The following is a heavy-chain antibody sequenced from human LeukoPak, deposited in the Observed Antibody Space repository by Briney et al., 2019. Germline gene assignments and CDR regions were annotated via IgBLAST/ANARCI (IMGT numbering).Heavy chain of an antibody. J-gene: IGHJ4*01. CDR2: MFPGKSDV. CDR3: ARQGPSYHSAYGY. CDR1: GYSFPDYW. D-gene: IGHD3-16*02. V-gene: IGHV5-51*01. Sequence: GESLKISCQTSGYSFPDYWIAWVRLMPGKGLEWMGFMFPGKSDVRYSPSFQGQVTFSADTSTNTVFLRWTSLQTSDTAMYYCARQGPSYHSAYGYWGQGSLVTVS.